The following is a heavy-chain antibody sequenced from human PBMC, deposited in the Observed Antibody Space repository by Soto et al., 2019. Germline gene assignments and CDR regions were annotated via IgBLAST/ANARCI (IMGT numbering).Heavy chain of an antibody. CDR3: ARAYSSSWYGGNWFDP. CDR2: IYYSGST. V-gene: IGHV4-30-4*01. Sequence: PSETLSLTCSVSGGSISSGYYYWSWIRQPPGKGLEWIGNIYYSGSTYYNPSLKSRVTISVDTSKNQFSLKLSSVTAADTAVYYCARAYSSSWYGGNWFDPWGQGTLVTVSS. CDR1: GGSISSGYYY. J-gene: IGHJ5*02. D-gene: IGHD6-13*01.